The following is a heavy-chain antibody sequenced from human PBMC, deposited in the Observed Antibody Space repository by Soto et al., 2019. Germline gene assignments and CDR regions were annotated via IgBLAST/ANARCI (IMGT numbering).Heavy chain of an antibody. J-gene: IGHJ6*03. V-gene: IGHV4-31*02. CDR2: IYYSGST. D-gene: IGHD4-17*01. Sequence: LRLSCAASGFTFSSYSMNWIRQHPGKGLEWIGYIYYSGSTYYNPSLKSRVTISVDTSKNQFSLKLSSVTAADTAVYYCARSDDYGDLEATYYYYYMEVWGKGTTVTVSS. CDR3: ARSDDYGDLEATYYYYYMEV. CDR1: GFTFSSYS.